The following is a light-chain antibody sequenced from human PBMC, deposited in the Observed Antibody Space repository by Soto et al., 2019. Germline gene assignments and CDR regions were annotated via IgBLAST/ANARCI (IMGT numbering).Light chain of an antibody. CDR3: QQYGRSPLT. Sequence: EIVLTQSPGTLSLSPGERATLSCRASQSVSSSYLAWYQQKPGQAPRLLISDASNRATGIPARFSGSGSGTDFTLTISSLEPEDFAVYYCQQYGRSPLTFGGGTKVDIK. J-gene: IGKJ4*01. V-gene: IGKV3-20*01. CDR2: DAS. CDR1: QSVSSSY.